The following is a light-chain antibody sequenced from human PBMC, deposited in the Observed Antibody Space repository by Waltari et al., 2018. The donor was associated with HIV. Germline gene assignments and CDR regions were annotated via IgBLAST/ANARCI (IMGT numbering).Light chain of an antibody. CDR3: YSTDSSANRRSV. CDR2: EDS. Sequence: SYELTQPPSVSVSPGQTARITCPGDALPKKYAYWYQHKSGQAPVLVIYEDSRRPSGIPGKFSGSSSGTMATLTISGAQVEDEADYYCYSTDSSANRRSVFGGGTKLTVL. CDR1: ALPKKY. V-gene: IGLV3-10*01. J-gene: IGLJ2*01.